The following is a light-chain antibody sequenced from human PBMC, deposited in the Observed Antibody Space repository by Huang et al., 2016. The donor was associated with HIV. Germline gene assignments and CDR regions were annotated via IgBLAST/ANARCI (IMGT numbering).Light chain of an antibody. CDR1: QTILYSSKNKNY. CDR3: QQYFETPLT. CDR2: WAS. J-gene: IGKJ4*01. V-gene: IGKV4-1*01. Sequence: DIVMTQSPDSLAVSLGERATVNCKSSQTILYSSKNKNYLAWYQQKPGQPPNLLIYWASTRESGVHYLFSGSGSGTDFTLTISSLQADDVAVYYCQQYFETPLTFGGGTKVEIK.